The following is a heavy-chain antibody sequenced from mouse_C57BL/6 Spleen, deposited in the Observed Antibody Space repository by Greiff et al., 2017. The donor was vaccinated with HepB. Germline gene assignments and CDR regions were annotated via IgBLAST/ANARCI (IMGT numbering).Heavy chain of an antibody. J-gene: IGHJ2*01. CDR3: ASASYDGYHEGFDY. D-gene: IGHD2-3*01. CDR1: GYAFSSSW. Sequence: QVQLQQSGPELVKPGASVKISCKASGYAFSSSWMNWVKQRPGKGLEWIGRIYPGDGDTNYNGKFKGKATLTADKSSSTAYMQLSSLTSEDSAVYFCASASYDGYHEGFDYWGQGTTLTVSS. V-gene: IGHV1-82*01. CDR2: IYPGDGDT.